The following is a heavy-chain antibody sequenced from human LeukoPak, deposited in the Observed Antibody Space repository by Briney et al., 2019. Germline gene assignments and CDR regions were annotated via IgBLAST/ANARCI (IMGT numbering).Heavy chain of an antibody. D-gene: IGHD4-17*01. Sequence: GESLKISCKGSGYTFSNYWIDWVRQMPGKGLEWMGIIYCGDSDVRYSPSFQGLVTISVDKSINTAYLQWNSLKASDSAIYYCARRDGDFGYWGQGTLVTVSS. J-gene: IGHJ4*02. CDR1: GYTFSNYW. V-gene: IGHV5-51*01. CDR3: ARRDGDFGY. CDR2: IYCGDSDV.